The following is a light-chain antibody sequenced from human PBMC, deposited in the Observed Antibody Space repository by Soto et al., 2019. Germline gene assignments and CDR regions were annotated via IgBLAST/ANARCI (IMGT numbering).Light chain of an antibody. V-gene: IGKV3D-20*01. CDR1: QSVRSSY. CDR2: DGS. CDR3: QQYDNSAPLS. Sequence: EIGLTQSPATLSLSPGDRATLSCGASQSVRSSYVAWYQQKAGLAPRLLIYDGSSRASGIPDRFSGSGSGTDFSLTIGRLEPADFAVSYCQQYDNSAPLSFGGGTKVEMK. J-gene: IGKJ4*01.